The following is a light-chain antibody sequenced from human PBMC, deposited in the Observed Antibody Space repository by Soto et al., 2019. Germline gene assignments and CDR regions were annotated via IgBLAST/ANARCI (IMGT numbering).Light chain of an antibody. CDR3: QQRSNWPPT. Sequence: ENVMTQSPATLSVSPGETATLSCRASQSLTSYLAWYQQKPGQAPRLLIYDASNRATGIPARFSGSGSGTDFTLTISSLEPEDFAVYYCQQRSNWPPTFGGGTKVDIK. CDR2: DAS. J-gene: IGKJ4*01. V-gene: IGKV3-11*01. CDR1: QSLTSY.